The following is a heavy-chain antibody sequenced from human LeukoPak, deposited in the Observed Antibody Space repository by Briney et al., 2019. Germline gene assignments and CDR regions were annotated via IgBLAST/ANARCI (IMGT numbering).Heavy chain of an antibody. CDR3: ARTRSWLFDY. D-gene: IGHD6-13*01. CDR1: GASLSLYY. CDR2: IYYSGST. V-gene: IGHV4-59*12. Sequence: PSETLSLTCTVSGASLSLYYWSWIRQPPGKGLEWIGHIYYSGSTHYNPSLRSRVTLSVDTSKNQFSLKLSSVTAADTAVYYCARTRSWLFDYWGQGTLVTVSS. J-gene: IGHJ4*02.